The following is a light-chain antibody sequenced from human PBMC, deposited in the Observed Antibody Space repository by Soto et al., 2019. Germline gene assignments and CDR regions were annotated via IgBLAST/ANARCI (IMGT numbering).Light chain of an antibody. CDR1: QTIINW. J-gene: IGKJ1*01. V-gene: IGKV1-5*03. CDR3: QQYHTYWWT. Sequence: DIQMPQSPSTLSASVGDRVAITCRASQTIINWLAWYQQKPGKAPKLLIYKASTLEGEVPSRFSGSGSETEFTLTINSLQPDDSATYYCQQYHTYWWTFGQGTKVDIK. CDR2: KAS.